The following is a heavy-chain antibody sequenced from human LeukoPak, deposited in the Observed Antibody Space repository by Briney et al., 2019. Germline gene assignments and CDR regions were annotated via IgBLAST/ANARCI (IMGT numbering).Heavy chain of an antibody. V-gene: IGHV4-34*01. J-gene: IGHJ5*02. CDR2: INHSGST. D-gene: IGHD2-15*01. CDR3: ARGRVERYCSGGSCSRTGNWFDP. CDR1: GGSFSGYY. Sequence: PSETLSLTCAVYGGSFSGYYWSWIRQPPGKGLEWIGEINHSGSTNYNPSLKSRVTISGDTSKNQFSLKLSSVTAADTAVYYCARGRVERYCSGGSCSRTGNWFDPWGQGTLVTVSS.